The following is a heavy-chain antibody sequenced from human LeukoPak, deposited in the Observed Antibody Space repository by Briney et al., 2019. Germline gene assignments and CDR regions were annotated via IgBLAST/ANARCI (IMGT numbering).Heavy chain of an antibody. Sequence: SVKVSCKASGGTFNSYAISWLRQAPGQGLEWMVGVIPIFGTANYAQKFQGRVTITADKSTSTAYMELSSLRSEDTAVYYRARGEDTMVRGVDYWGQGTLVTVSS. CDR1: GGTFNSYA. D-gene: IGHD3-10*01. V-gene: IGHV1-69*06. J-gene: IGHJ4*02. CDR3: ARGEDTMVRGVDY. CDR2: VIPIFGTA.